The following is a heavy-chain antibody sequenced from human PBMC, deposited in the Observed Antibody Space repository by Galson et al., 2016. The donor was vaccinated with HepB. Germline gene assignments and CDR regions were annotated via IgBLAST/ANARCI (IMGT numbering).Heavy chain of an antibody. D-gene: IGHD6-6*01. Sequence: SETLSLTCTVSGVSISSYYWSWIRQPPGKGLEWSGYIYYTGSTNYNPSLKSRVTMSVHTSKNQFSLKLSSVTAADTAVYYCAREGSLSSSPDAFDIWGQGTMVTVSS. CDR3: AREGSLSSSPDAFDI. CDR2: IYYTGST. CDR1: GVSISSYY. J-gene: IGHJ3*02. V-gene: IGHV4-59*01.